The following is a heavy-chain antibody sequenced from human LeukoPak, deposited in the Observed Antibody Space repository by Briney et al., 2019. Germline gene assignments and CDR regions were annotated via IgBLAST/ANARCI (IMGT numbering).Heavy chain of an antibody. CDR2: ISAYNGNT. J-gene: IGHJ4*02. D-gene: IGHD2-21*02. CDR1: GYTFTSYG. V-gene: IGHV1-18*01. CDR3: ARGIDSLAYCGGDCYSGIDC. Sequence: GASVKVSCKASGYTFTSYGISWVRQAPGQGLEWMGWISAYNGNTNYAQKLQGRVTMTTDTSTSTAYMELRSLRSDDTAVYYCARGIDSLAYCGGDCYSGIDCWGQGTLVTVSS.